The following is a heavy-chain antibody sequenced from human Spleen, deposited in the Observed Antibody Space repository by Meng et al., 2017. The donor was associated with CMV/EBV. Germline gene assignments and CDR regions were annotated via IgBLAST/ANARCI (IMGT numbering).Heavy chain of an antibody. J-gene: IGHJ5*02. V-gene: IGHV4-34*01. CDR1: GGSFSGYY. CDR2: INHSGST. D-gene: IGHD2-2*01. Sequence: SETLSLTCAVYGGSFSGYYWSWIRQPPGKGLEWIGEINHSGSTNYNPSLKSRVTISVDTSKNQFSLKLSSVTAADTAVYYCAREGVGGRSTSGGWFDPWGQGTLVTVSS. CDR3: AREGVGGRSTSGGWFDP.